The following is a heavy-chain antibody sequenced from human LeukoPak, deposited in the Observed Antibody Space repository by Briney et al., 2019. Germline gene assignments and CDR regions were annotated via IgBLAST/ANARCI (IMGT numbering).Heavy chain of an antibody. D-gene: IGHD3-9*01. CDR1: GGSFSGYY. CDR3: ARGGDILTGYDFDI. V-gene: IGHV4-34*01. Sequence: KPSETLSLTCAVYGGSFSGYYWSWIRQPPGKGLEWIGEINHSGSTNYNPSLKSRVTISVDTSKKQFSMKLSSVTAADTAVYYCARGGDILTGYDFDIWGQGTMVTVSS. J-gene: IGHJ3*02. CDR2: INHSGST.